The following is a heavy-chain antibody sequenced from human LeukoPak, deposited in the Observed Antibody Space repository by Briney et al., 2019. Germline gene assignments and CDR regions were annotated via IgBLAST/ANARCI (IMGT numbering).Heavy chain of an antibody. CDR2: ISAYNGNT. V-gene: IGHV1-18*01. D-gene: IGHD4-17*01. Sequence: ASVKVSCKASGYTFTSYGISWVRQAPGQGLEWMGWISAYNGNTNYAQKLQGRVTMTTDTSTCTAYMELRSLRSDDTAVYYCAKTTVTSEEYFYYYMDVWGKGTTVTVSS. CDR1: GYTFTSYG. J-gene: IGHJ6*03. CDR3: AKTTVTSEEYFYYYMDV.